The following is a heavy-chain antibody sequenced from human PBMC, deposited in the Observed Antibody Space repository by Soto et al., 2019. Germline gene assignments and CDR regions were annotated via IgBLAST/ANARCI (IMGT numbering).Heavy chain of an antibody. D-gene: IGHD2-2*03. CDR1: GGSISSSNW. V-gene: IGHV4-4*02. J-gene: IGHJ5*02. CDR2: IYHSGST. Sequence: QVQLQESGPGLVKPSGTLSLTCAVSGGSISSSNWWSWVRQPPGKGLEWIGEIYHSGSTNYNPSLTSRVTISVDKSKNQFSLKLSSVTAADTAVYYCARVILDMAEGDWFDPWGQGTLVTVSS. CDR3: ARVILDMAEGDWFDP.